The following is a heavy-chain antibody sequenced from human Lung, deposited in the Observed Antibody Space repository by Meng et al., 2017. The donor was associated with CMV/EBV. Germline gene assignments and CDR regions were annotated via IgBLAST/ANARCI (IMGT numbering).Heavy chain of an antibody. CDR1: GGSISSYY. V-gene: IGHV4-59*07. J-gene: IGHJ5*02. Sequence: SDTLSLTCSVSGGSISSYYWSWIRQPPGKGLEWIGYSGSTNYNPSLQSRVTISVDTSKNQFSRKLSSVTAADTAVYYCARGGRCSDAWGQGTLVTVSS. CDR3: ARGGRCSDA. D-gene: IGHD3-10*02. CDR2: SGST.